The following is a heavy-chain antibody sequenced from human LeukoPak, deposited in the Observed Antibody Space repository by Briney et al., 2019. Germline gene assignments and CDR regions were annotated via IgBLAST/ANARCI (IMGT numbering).Heavy chain of an antibody. CDR3: ATRYCSGGSCFDKINWFDP. V-gene: IGHV1-24*01. D-gene: IGHD2-15*01. CDR2: FDPEDGET. CDR1: GYTLTELS. J-gene: IGHJ5*02. Sequence: GASVRVSCKVSGYTLTELSMHWVRQAPGKGLEWMGGFDPEDGETIYAQKFQGRVTMTEDTSTDTAYMELSSLRSEDTAVYYCATRYCSGGSCFDKINWFDPWGQGTLVTVSS.